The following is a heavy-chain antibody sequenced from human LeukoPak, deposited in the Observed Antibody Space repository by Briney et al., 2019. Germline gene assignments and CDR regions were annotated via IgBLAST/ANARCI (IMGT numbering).Heavy chain of an antibody. CDR3: VRDQETVMTPGDDFDY. CDR2: IKQDGSEK. CDR1: GFIFSSYT. J-gene: IGHJ4*02. Sequence: GGSLRLSCAGSGFIFSSYTMSWVRQAPGKGLEWVANIKQDGSEKYYVDSVKGRFTISRDNSRNTLYLQMNNLRVEDTAVYYCVRDQETVMTPGDDFDYWGQGTLVTVSS. D-gene: IGHD4-17*01. V-gene: IGHV3-7*01.